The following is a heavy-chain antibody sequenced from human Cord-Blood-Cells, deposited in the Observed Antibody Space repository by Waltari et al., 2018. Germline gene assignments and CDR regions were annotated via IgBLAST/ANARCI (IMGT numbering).Heavy chain of an antibody. CDR3: ARCTGAIYWYFEL. CDR2: SYSGGST. CDR1: GFPVSSNY. Sequence: EVQLVETGAGLIQPGGSLGLPCAASGFPVSSNYLIWVRQAPGKGLEWVSVSYSGGSTYYADSVKGRFTIYRDNSKNTLYLQMNSLRAEDTAVYYCARCTGAIYWYFELWGRGTLVTVSS. V-gene: IGHV3-53*02. D-gene: IGHD7-27*01. J-gene: IGHJ2*01.